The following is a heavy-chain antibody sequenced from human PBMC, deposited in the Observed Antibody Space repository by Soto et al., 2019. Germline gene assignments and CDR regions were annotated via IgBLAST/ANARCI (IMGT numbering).Heavy chain of an antibody. V-gene: IGHV4-39*01. CDR3: ARLNGYWGSNNCNGYYGMDV. J-gene: IGHJ6*02. Sequence: PSETLSLTCTVSGGSVSSNSYSWGWIRQSPGKGLEWIGTIYSSENTYYNPSLLSRVTISVDTSKNEFSLRLSSVTAADTAVYYCARLNGYWGSNNCNGYYGMDVWGQGTTVTVSS. CDR1: GGSVSSNSYS. CDR2: IYSSENT. D-gene: IGHD2-2*03.